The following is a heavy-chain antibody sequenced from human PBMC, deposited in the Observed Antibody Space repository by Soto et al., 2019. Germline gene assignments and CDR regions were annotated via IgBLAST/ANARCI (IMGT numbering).Heavy chain of an antibody. CDR3: VRDGTKTLRDWFDP. D-gene: IGHD1-1*01. CDR1: GASISGFY. Sequence: QVQLQESGPGLVKPSETLSLTCTVSGASISGFYWSWIRKSAGKGLEWIGRIYATGTTDYNPSRKSRVMMSVDTSKKQFSLKLSAVNAADTAVYYCVRDGTKTLRDWFDPWGQGISVTVSS. V-gene: IGHV4-4*07. CDR2: IYATGTT. J-gene: IGHJ5*02.